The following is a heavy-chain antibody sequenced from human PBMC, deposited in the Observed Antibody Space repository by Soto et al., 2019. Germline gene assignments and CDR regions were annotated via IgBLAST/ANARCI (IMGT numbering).Heavy chain of an antibody. V-gene: IGHV3-30-3*01. J-gene: IGHJ2*01. Sequence: QVQLVESGGGVVQPGRSLRLSCAASGFTFSSYAMHWVRQAPGKGLEWVAVISYDGSNKYYADSVKGRFTISRDNSKNTLYLQMNNLRVEDTAVYYCARLFSYGYWYFDLWGRGTLVTVSS. CDR1: GFTFSSYA. CDR3: ARLFSYGYWYFDL. CDR2: ISYDGSNK. D-gene: IGHD3-16*01.